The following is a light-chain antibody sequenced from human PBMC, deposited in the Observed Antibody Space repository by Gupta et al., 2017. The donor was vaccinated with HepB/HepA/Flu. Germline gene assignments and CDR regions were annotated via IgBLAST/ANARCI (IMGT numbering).Light chain of an antibody. Sequence: DIEITQSPSSLSASVGDRVSITCRADHIIDTTVNWYHQQPGKAPKVLISAVSTRQSSIPSRFSGSGSGTEFTLKITGLQPEDYGTYYCQQYDNGPRTFGQGT. CDR1: HIIDTT. V-gene: IGKV1-39*01. J-gene: IGKJ1*01. CDR3: QQYDNGPRT. CDR2: AVS.